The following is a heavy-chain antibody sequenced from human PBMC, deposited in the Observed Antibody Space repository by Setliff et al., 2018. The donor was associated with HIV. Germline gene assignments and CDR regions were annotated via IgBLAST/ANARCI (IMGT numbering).Heavy chain of an antibody. J-gene: IGHJ4*02. CDR2: VNHSGSA. D-gene: IGHD3-9*01. Sequence: PSETLSLTCAVYGESFSDYSWTWIRQPPGKGLEWIGDVNHSGSANYNPSLKSRVTISVDTSKNQFSLKLSSVTAADTAVYYCARQRGYDVLTYYFDYWGQGTLVTVSS. CDR1: GESFSDYS. CDR3: ARQRGYDVLTYYFDY. V-gene: IGHV4-34*01.